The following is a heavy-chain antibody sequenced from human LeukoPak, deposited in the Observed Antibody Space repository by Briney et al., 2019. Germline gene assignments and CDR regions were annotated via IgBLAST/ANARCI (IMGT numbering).Heavy chain of an antibody. CDR3: ARAALYYYAGPCYLRF. J-gene: IGHJ4*02. CDR1: GYTFKSFD. D-gene: IGHD3-10*01. Sequence: ASVKVSCKASGYTFKSFDINWVRQATGQGLEWIGRVNPNSGDTYFAEKFQGRVTMTTNTSIATAYMELSSLRSEDTAVYYCARAALYYYAGPCYLRFGGRGTRVAVSS. V-gene: IGHV1-8*02. CDR2: VNPNSGDT.